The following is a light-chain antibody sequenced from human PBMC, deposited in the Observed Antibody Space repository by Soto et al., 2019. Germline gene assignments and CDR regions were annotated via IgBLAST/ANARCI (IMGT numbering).Light chain of an antibody. V-gene: IGKV1-27*01. Sequence: DIQMTQSPSSLSASVGDRVTVTRRASQGISSFLAWYQQKPGKVPKLLIYAASTLQPGVPSRFSGSGYGTDFTLTISSLQPEDVATYYCQKYDSAPSLTFGGGTKVEIK. J-gene: IGKJ4*01. CDR2: AAS. CDR1: QGISSF. CDR3: QKYDSAPSLT.